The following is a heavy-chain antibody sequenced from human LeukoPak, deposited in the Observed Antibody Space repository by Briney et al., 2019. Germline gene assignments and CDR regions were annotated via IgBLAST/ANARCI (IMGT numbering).Heavy chain of an antibody. CDR2: INPTGGST. D-gene: IGHD1-26*01. J-gene: IGHJ5*02. CDR1: GYTFTSYG. CDR3: ARDNSVGDNAWWFDP. Sequence: ASVKVSCKASGYTFTSYGIRWVRQAPGQGLEWMGLINPTGGSTGYAQKYQGRVTMTRDMSTSTDYMELSSLRSEDTAIYYCARDNSVGDNAWWFDPWGQGTLVTVSS. V-gene: IGHV1-46*01.